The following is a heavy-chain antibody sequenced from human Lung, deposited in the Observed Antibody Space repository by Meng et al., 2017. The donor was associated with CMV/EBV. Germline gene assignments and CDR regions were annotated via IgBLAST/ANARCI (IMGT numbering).Heavy chain of an antibody. CDR2: ISYDGTNK. Sequence: GGSLRLSCAASGFTFSTYAMHWVRQAPGKGLERVAVISYDGTNKYYADSVKGRFSISRDNSKNTLYLQMNSLRPEDTSVFYCARDGQAGAKGFDHWGQGTLVTVSS. CDR3: ARDGQAGAKGFDH. J-gene: IGHJ4*02. CDR1: GFTFSTYA. V-gene: IGHV3-30*04. D-gene: IGHD6-25*01.